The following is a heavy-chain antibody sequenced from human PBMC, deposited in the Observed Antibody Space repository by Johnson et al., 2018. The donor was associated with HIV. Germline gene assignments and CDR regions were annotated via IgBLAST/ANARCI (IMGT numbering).Heavy chain of an antibody. CDR3: TRERVWVDHAFAI. CDR2: IGTAGDT. J-gene: IGHJ3*02. D-gene: IGHD6-13*01. CDR1: GFTFSSYD. Sequence: VQLVESGGGLVQPGGSLRLSCAASGFTFSSYDMHWVRQATGKGLEWVSAIGTAGDTYYPGSVKGRFTISRENAKNTLFLQMNSLRAEDTAVYYCTRERVWVDHAFAIWGQGTVVTVSS. V-gene: IGHV3-13*01.